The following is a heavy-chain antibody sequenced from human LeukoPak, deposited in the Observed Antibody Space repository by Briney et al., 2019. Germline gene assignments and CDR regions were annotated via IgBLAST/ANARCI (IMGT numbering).Heavy chain of an antibody. CDR2: INHSGGT. V-gene: IGHV4-34*01. Sequence: KASETLSLTCAVYGASFCGYYWSWIRPRPGKGLEWIGEINHSGGTNYNPSLKSRATISVDTSKNQFSLKLSSVTAADTAVYYCARGAGYPMIGWGQGTLVTVSS. J-gene: IGHJ4*02. CDR1: GASFCGYY. CDR3: ARGAGYPMIG. D-gene: IGHD3-22*01.